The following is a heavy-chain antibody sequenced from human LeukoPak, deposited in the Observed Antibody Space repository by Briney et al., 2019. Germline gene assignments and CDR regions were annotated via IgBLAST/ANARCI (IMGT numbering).Heavy chain of an antibody. J-gene: IGHJ3*02. CDR1: GFTFDDYA. CDR3: AKWDNYDFWSGYSADAFDI. V-gene: IGHV3-9*01. Sequence: GGSLRLSCAASGFTFDDYAMHWVRQAPGKGLEWVSGISWNSGSIGYADSVKGRFTISRDNSKNTLYLQMNSLRAEDTAVYYCAKWDNYDFWSGYSADAFDIWGQGTMVTVSS. D-gene: IGHD3-3*01. CDR2: ISWNSGSI.